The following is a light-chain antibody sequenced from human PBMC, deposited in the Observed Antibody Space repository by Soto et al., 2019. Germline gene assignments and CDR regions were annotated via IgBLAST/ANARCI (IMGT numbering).Light chain of an antibody. Sequence: QSALTQPPSASGSPGQSVTISCTGTSSDVGHYNFVSWYQQHPGKAPKLMIYEVSKRPSGVPDRFSGSKSGNAASLTVSGLQAEDEADYYCTSYAGRDNVIFGGGTKVTVL. CDR1: SSDVGHYNF. CDR2: EVS. J-gene: IGLJ2*01. V-gene: IGLV2-8*01. CDR3: TSYAGRDNVI.